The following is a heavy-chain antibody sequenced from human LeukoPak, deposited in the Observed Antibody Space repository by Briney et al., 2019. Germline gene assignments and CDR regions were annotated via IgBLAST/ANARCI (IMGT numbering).Heavy chain of an antibody. V-gene: IGHV3-23*01. D-gene: IGHD3-22*01. J-gene: IGHJ4*02. Sequence: GGSLRLSCAASGFTFSIYAMNWVRQAPGKGLEWVSDISGSGGRTYYADAVKGRFTISRDNSKNTLYLQMNSLRAEDTALYYCAKRVNDDSRGSYFDSWGQGTLVTVS. CDR3: AKRVNDDSRGSYFDS. CDR1: GFTFSIYA. CDR2: ISGSGGRT.